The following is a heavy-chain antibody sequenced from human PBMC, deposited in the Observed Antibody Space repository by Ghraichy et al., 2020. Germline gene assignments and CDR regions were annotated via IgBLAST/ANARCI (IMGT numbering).Heavy chain of an antibody. V-gene: IGHV3-23*01. CDR1: GFTFSSYA. D-gene: IGHD6-13*01. Sequence: GGSLTLSCAASGFTFSSYAMSWVRQAPGKGLEWVSTISGGGGSTFYADSVKGRFTISRDNSKNTLYLQMNSLRAEDTAVYYCAKYVYSSSWYSSFDYWGQGTLVTVSS. CDR2: ISGGGGST. J-gene: IGHJ4*02. CDR3: AKYVYSSSWYSSFDY.